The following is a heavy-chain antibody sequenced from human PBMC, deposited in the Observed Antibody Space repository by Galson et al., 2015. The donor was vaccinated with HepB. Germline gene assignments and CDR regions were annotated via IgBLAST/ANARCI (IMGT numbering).Heavy chain of an antibody. CDR3: ARRAVAGKGYAGWNWFDP. V-gene: IGHV1-46*01. Sequence: SVKVSCKASGYTFTSYYMHWVRQAPGQGLEWMGIINPSGGSTSYAQKFQGRVTMTRDTSTSTVYMELSSLRSEDTAVYYCARRAVAGKGYAGWNWFDPWGQGTLVTVSS. J-gene: IGHJ5*02. CDR2: INPSGGST. CDR1: GYTFTSYY. D-gene: IGHD6-19*01.